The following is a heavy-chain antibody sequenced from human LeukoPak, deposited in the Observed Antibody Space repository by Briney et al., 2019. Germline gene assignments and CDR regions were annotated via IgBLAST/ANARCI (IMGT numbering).Heavy chain of an antibody. V-gene: IGHV3-15*01. D-gene: IGHD6-19*01. CDR3: TTDLGQWLVYDY. CDR1: GFTFSNAW. Sequence: PGGSLRLSCAASGFTFSNAWMSWVRQAPGKGLEWVGRIKSKTDGGTTDYAAPVKGRFTISRDDSKNTLYLQMNSLKTEDTAVYYCTTDLGQWLVYDYWGQGTLVTVSS. J-gene: IGHJ4*02. CDR2: IKSKTDGGTT.